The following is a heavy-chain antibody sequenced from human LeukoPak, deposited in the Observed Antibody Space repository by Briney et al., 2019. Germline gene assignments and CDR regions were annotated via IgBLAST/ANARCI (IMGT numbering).Heavy chain of an antibody. CDR1: GYTFINYG. J-gene: IGHJ2*01. CDR2: ISAYNGNT. D-gene: IGHD2/OR15-2a*01. V-gene: IGHV1-18*01. CDR3: ARVSTNSRVAGYDPQWYFDL. Sequence: PGASVKVSCKASGYTFINYGFTWVRQAPGQGLEWMGWISAYNGNTNYLQKLQGRVTMTTDTSTNTAYMELRSLRSGDTAVYYCARVSTNSRVAGYDPQWYFDLWGRGTLVTVSS.